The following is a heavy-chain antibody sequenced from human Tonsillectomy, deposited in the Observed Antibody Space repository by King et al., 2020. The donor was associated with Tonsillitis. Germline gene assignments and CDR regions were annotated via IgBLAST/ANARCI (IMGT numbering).Heavy chain of an antibody. D-gene: IGHD2-21*02. V-gene: IGHV1-8*01. CDR3: ARGPRLLFFV. CDR1: GYTFTTYV. CDR2: MNPNSGAT. J-gene: IGHJ4*02. Sequence: VQLVGSGAEVKKPGASVKVPCKASGYTFTTYVINWVRQATGQGLEWMGWMNPNSGATGYAQKFQGRVTMTRNTSISTAYMELSSLRSEDTAVYYCARGPRLLFFVWGQGTLVTVSS.